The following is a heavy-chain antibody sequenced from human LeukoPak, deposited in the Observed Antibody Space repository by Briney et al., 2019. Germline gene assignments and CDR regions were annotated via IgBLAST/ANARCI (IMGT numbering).Heavy chain of an antibody. CDR3: AKDWYDSSGYYYNYFDY. J-gene: IGHJ4*02. D-gene: IGHD3-22*01. Sequence: PGGSLRLSCAASGFIFNTYWMSWVRQAPGKGLEWVAFIRYDGSNKYYADSVKGRFTISRDNSKNTLYLQMNSLRAEDTAVYYCAKDWYDSSGYYYNYFDYWGQGTLVTVSS. CDR1: GFIFNTYW. CDR2: IRYDGSNK. V-gene: IGHV3-30*02.